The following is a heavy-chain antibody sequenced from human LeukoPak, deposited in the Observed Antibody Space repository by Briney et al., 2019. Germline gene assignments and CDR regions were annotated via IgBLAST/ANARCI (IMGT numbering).Heavy chain of an antibody. Sequence: SVKVSCKASGYTFTSYAMNWVRQAPGQGLEWMGGIIPIFGTANYAQKFQDRVTITAVKSMSTVYMELSSLRSEDTAVYYCARGWLAETTVVTPYNYWGQGSLVTVSS. V-gene: IGHV1-69*06. CDR2: IIPIFGTA. J-gene: IGHJ4*02. D-gene: IGHD4-23*01. CDR3: ARGWLAETTVVTPYNY. CDR1: GYTFTSYA.